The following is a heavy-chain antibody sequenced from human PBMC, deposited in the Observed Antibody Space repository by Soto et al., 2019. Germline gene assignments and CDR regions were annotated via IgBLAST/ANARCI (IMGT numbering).Heavy chain of an antibody. CDR1: GFTFSSYA. Sequence: GGSLRLSCAASGFTFSSYAMSWVRQAPGKGLEWVSAISGSGGSAYYADSVKGRFTISRDNSKNTLYLQMNSLRAEDTAVYYCAKYTSYDSSGYYFDYWGQGSLVTV. D-gene: IGHD3-22*01. CDR2: ISGSGGSA. J-gene: IGHJ4*02. CDR3: AKYTSYDSSGYYFDY. V-gene: IGHV3-23*01.